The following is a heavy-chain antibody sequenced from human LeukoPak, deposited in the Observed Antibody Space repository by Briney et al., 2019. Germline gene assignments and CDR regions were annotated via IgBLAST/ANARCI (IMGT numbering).Heavy chain of an antibody. CDR1: GGTFSSYT. Sequence: SVKVSCKASGGTFSSYTISWVRQAPGRGLEWMGRIIPILGIANYAQKFQGRVTITADKSTSTAYMELSSLRSEDTAVYYCARVRRGDDSSGPWGQGTLVTVSS. CDR3: ARVRRGDDSSGP. J-gene: IGHJ5*02. CDR2: IIPILGIA. D-gene: IGHD3-22*01. V-gene: IGHV1-69*02.